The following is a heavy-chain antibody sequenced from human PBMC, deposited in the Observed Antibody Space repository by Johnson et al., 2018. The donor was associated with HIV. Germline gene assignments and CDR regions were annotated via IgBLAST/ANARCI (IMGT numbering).Heavy chain of an antibody. V-gene: IGHV3-66*01. CDR1: GFTVRSNY. Sequence: MQLVESGGGLVQPGGSLRLSCAASGFTVRSNYMSWVRQAPGKGLEWVSVTYSGGSTGYADSVKGRFTISRDNAKNSLYLQMKSLRAEDTALYYCARGVVPDPFDIWGQGTMVTVSS. CDR3: ARGVVPDPFDI. D-gene: IGHD2-15*01. CDR2: TYSGGST. J-gene: IGHJ3*02.